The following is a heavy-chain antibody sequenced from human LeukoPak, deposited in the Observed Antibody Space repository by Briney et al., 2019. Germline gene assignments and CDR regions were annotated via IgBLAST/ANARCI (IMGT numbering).Heavy chain of an antibody. CDR1: GGSISSYY. J-gene: IGHJ5*02. CDR3: ARANPANWFDP. CDR2: IYYSGST. V-gene: IGHV4-59*01. Sequence: SETLSLTCTVSGGSISSYYWSWIRQPPGKGQEWIGYIYYSGSTNYNPSLKSRVTISVDTSKNQFSLKLSSVTAADTAVYYCARANPANWFDPWGQGTLVTVSS.